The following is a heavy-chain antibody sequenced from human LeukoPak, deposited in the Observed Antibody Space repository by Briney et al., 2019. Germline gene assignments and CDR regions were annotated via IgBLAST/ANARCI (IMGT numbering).Heavy chain of an antibody. D-gene: IGHD1-26*01. CDR3: ARAQAWDASDPNWFDP. V-gene: IGHV1-46*01. J-gene: IGHJ5*02. CDR1: GYTFTSYY. Sequence: ASVKVSCTASGYTFTSYYMHWVRQAPGQGLEWMGIINPSGGSTSYAQKFQGRVTMTRDTSTSTVYMELSSLRSEDTAVYYCARAQAWDASDPNWFDPWGQGSLVIVSS. CDR2: INPSGGST.